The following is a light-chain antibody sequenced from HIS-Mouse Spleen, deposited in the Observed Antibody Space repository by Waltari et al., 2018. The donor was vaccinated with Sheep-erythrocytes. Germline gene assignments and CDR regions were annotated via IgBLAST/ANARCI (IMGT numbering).Light chain of an antibody. CDR3: QQANSFPIT. Sequence: DIQMTQSPSSVSASVGDRVTIPCRASPGISSWLAWYQQKPGKDPKLLIYAASSLQSGVPSRFSGSGSGTDFTLTISSLQPEDFATYYCQQANSFPITFGQGTRLEIK. V-gene: IGKV1-12*01. CDR1: PGISSW. CDR2: AAS. J-gene: IGKJ5*01.